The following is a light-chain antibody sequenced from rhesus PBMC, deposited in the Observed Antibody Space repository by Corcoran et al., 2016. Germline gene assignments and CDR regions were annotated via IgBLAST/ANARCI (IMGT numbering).Light chain of an antibody. CDR3: QQYDSAPWT. CDR1: QGISSW. J-gene: IGKJ1*01. CDR2: KAS. V-gene: IGKV1-21*01. Sequence: DIQMTQSPSSLSASVGDRVTITCRASQGISSWLAWYQQKPGKAPILLIYKASSFQSGGPSRFSGSGSGTDFTLTISSLHPEDFATDYCQQYDSAPWTFGQGTKVEIK.